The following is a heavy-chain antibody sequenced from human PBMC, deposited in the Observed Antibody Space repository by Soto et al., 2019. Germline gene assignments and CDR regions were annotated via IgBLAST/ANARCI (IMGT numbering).Heavy chain of an antibody. D-gene: IGHD2-8*02. CDR1: GASIGSGVW. J-gene: IGHJ5*02. CDR2: IFHDGNT. V-gene: IGHV4-4*02. CDR3: ARHEGWTGPDQ. Sequence: QVHLQESGPGLVKPSETLSLTCAVSGASIGSGVWWSWVRQPPGKGLEWIAEIFHDGNTNYSPSLKSRVTILVDKSQNQFSLNVYSVTAADTAVYYCARHEGWTGPDQWGQGTLVTVSS.